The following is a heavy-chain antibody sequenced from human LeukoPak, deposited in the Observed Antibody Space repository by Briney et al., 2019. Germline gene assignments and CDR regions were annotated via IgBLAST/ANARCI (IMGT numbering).Heavy chain of an antibody. Sequence: GGSLRLSCAASGFTFSSYGMHWVRQAPGKGLEWVAVISYAGSNKYYADPVKGRFTISRDNSKNTLYLQMNSLRAEDTAVYYCAKDKAPGYSSGWYYFDYWGQGTLLTACS. D-gene: IGHD6-19*01. CDR3: AKDKAPGYSSGWYYFDY. V-gene: IGHV3-30*18. CDR1: GFTFSSYG. CDR2: ISYAGSNK. J-gene: IGHJ4*02.